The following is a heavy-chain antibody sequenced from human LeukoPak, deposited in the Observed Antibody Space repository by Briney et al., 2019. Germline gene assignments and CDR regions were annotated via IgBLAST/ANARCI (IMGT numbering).Heavy chain of an antibody. CDR1: GFTLINYA. D-gene: IGHD1-14*01. J-gene: IGHJ3*02. CDR3: TGDSDLQPRNGFDM. Sequence: GGSLRLSCAASGFTLINYAMGWVRQAPGKGLEWVSILSGDGARTYYSGSVKGRFTISRDLSKYTLYLQMISLKPEDTAVYYCTGDSDLQPRNGFDMWGQGTVATVSS. V-gene: IGHV3-23*01. CDR2: LSGDGART.